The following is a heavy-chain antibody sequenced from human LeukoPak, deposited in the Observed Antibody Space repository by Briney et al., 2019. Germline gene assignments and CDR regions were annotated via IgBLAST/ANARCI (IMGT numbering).Heavy chain of an antibody. CDR3: ARVLLWFGQLQNWFDP. V-gene: IGHV4-39*07. Sequence: PSETLSLTCTVSGGSMTNDTFYWVWMRHPPDKGLEWIGSIYHTGPSYSNPSLKSRLTISVDTSKKHFSLKLSSVTAADTDVYYCARVLLWFGQLQNWFDPWGPGTLVTVSS. D-gene: IGHD3-10*01. J-gene: IGHJ5*02. CDR1: GGSMTNDTFY. CDR2: IYHTGPS.